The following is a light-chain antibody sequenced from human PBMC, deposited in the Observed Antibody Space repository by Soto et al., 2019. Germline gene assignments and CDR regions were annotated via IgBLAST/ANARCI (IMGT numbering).Light chain of an antibody. CDR3: SSYTSSSTWV. V-gene: IGLV2-14*01. CDR1: SSDVGGYNY. Sequence: QSALTQPASVSGSPGQSITISCTGTSSDVGGYNYVSWYQQHPGKAPKLMIYDVDNRPSGVSNRFSGSRSGNTASLTISGLQAEDEADYYFSSYTSSSTWVFGGGTKRSV. CDR2: DVD. J-gene: IGLJ2*01.